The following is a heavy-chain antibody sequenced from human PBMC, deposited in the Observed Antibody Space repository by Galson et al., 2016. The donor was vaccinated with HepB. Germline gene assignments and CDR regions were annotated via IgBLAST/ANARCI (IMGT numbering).Heavy chain of an antibody. CDR1: GFTFSNYW. V-gene: IGHV3-74*01. D-gene: IGHD3-10*01. CDR2: IKTDGSIT. CDR3: ARGRRGAISDFFDS. Sequence: SLRLSCAASGFTFSNYWMYWVRQAPGKGLVWVSRIKTDGSITGYAYSVKGRFTIARANGKKTMYLPMNSLRAEDTALYYCARGRRGAISDFFDSWGQGTLVTVSS. J-gene: IGHJ4*02.